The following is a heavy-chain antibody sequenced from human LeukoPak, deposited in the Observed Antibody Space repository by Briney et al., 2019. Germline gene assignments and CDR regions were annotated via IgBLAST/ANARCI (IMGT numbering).Heavy chain of an antibody. Sequence: GGSLRLSCAASGFTFDDYAMHWVRQAPGKGLEWVSGISWNSGSIGYADSVKGRFTISRDNAKNSLYLQMNSLRAEDTALYYCAKGHRRNVDTAMAIDYWGQGTLVTVSS. CDR1: GFTFDDYA. D-gene: IGHD5-18*01. CDR3: AKGHRRNVDTAMAIDY. V-gene: IGHV3-9*01. J-gene: IGHJ4*02. CDR2: ISWNSGSI.